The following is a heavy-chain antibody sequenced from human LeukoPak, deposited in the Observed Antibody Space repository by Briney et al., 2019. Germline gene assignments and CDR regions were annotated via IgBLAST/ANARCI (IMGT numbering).Heavy chain of an antibody. CDR1: GGSFSGYY. J-gene: IGHJ4*02. CDR3: AGRIAAAPYYFDY. V-gene: IGHV4-34*01. D-gene: IGHD6-13*01. Sequence: SETLSLTCAVYGGSFSGYYWSWIRQPPGKGLEWIGEINHSGSTNYNPFLKSRVTISVDTSKNQFSLKLSSVTAADTAVYYCAGRIAAAPYYFDYWGQGTLVTVSS. CDR2: INHSGST.